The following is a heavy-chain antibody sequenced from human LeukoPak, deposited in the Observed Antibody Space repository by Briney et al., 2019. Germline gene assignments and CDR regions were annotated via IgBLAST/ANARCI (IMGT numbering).Heavy chain of an antibody. D-gene: IGHD1-26*01. CDR1: GDSISSGDYY. V-gene: IGHV4-39*07. CDR3: ARRIVGATEDY. CDR2: LYYTGTT. Sequence: PSETLSLTCTVSGDSISSGDYYWAWVRQPPGKGLEWTGTLYYTGTTYYNPSLKSRVTISVDTSKNQFSLKLSSVTAADTAVYYCARRIVGATEDYWGQGTLVTVSS. J-gene: IGHJ4*02.